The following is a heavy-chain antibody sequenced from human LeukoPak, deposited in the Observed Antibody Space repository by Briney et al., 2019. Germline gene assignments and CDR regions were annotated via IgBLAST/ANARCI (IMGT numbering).Heavy chain of an antibody. J-gene: IGHJ4*02. CDR1: GFTFSSYA. CDR2: ISGSGGST. CDR3: AKVPLGDSYYFDY. Sequence: GGSLRLSCAASGFTFSSYAMSWVRQAPGKGLEWVSAISGSGGSTYYADSVKGRFTISRDNSKNTPYLQMNSLRAEDTAVYYCAKVPLGDSYYFDYWGQGTLVTVSS. D-gene: IGHD2-21*02. V-gene: IGHV3-23*01.